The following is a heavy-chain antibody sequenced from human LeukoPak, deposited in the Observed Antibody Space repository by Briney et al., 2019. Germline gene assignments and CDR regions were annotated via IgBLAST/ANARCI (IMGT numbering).Heavy chain of an antibody. D-gene: IGHD3-10*01. V-gene: IGHV4-39*07. CDR2: IYYSGST. CDR1: GGSISSSSYY. Sequence: SETLSLTCTVSGGSISSSSYYWGWIRQPPGKGLEWIGSIYYSGSTDYNPSLKSRVTISVDTSENQFSLKLSSVTAADTAVYYCATERYGSGSYPPFDPWGQGTLVTVSS. J-gene: IGHJ5*02. CDR3: ATERYGSGSYPPFDP.